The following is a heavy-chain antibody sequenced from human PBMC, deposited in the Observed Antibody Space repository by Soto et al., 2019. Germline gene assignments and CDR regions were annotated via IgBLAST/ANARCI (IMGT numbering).Heavy chain of an antibody. CDR2: ISNDGSNK. J-gene: IGHJ6*02. CDR1: GFTFSNYG. V-gene: IGHV3-30*18. D-gene: IGHD5-18*01. CDR3: AKDLDTAMDPFYYYGMDV. Sequence: PGGSLRLSCSASGFTFSNYGMHWVRQAPSKGLEWVAVISNDGSNKYYADSVKGRFTISRDNSKNTLYLQMNSLRAEDTVVFYCAKDLDTAMDPFYYYGMDVWGQGTTVTVSS.